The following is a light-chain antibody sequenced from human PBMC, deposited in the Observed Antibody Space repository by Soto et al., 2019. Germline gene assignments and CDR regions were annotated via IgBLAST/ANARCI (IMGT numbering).Light chain of an antibody. CDR3: QQYNSYST. Sequence: DIQMTQFPSTLSASVGDRVTITCRAGQSISSSLAWYQQKPGKAPKLLISDAPNLESGVPSRFSGSGSGTEFTLTISSLQPDDFATYYCQQYNSYSTFGQGTKVEIK. CDR2: DAP. CDR1: QSISSS. V-gene: IGKV1-5*01. J-gene: IGKJ1*01.